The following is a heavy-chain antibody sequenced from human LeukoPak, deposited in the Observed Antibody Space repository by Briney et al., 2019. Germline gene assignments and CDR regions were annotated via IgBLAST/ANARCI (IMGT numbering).Heavy chain of an antibody. Sequence: PGGSLRLSCAASGFTFDKYSFSWVRQAPGKGLEWVSAISGSGGSAYYAESVKGRFTISRGNSKNTVYMQMNSLRAEDTALYYCAKASGGSYYGTFFDSWGQGTLVTVFS. D-gene: IGHD3-10*01. J-gene: IGHJ4*02. CDR1: GFTFDKYS. CDR3: AKASGGSYYGTFFDS. V-gene: IGHV3-23*01. CDR2: ISGSGGSA.